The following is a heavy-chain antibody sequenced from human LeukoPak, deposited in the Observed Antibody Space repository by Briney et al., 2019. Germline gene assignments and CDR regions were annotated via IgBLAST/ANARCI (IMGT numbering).Heavy chain of an antibody. CDR2: IYYSGST. V-gene: IGHV4-59*08. Sequence: SETLSLTCTVSGGSISSYYWSWIRQPPGKGLEWTGYIYYSGSTNYNPSLKSRVTISVDTSKNQFSLRLSSVAAADTAVYYCARHQRGDLAYCGGDCYWNFFDYWGQGTLVTVSS. D-gene: IGHD2-21*02. CDR1: GGSISSYY. J-gene: IGHJ4*02. CDR3: ARHQRGDLAYCGGDCYWNFFDY.